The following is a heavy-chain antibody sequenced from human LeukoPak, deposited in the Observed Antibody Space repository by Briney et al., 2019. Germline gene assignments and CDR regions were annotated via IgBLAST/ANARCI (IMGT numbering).Heavy chain of an antibody. D-gene: IGHD5-18*01. Sequence: SETLSLTCTVSGGSIGYYYWSWIRQPPGKGLEWIGYIYYSGSTNYNPSLKSRVTTSVDPSKNQFSLKLTSVTAADTAVYYCARHVLGTATVADYWGQGTLVTVSS. V-gene: IGHV4-59*08. CDR3: ARHVLGTATVADY. CDR1: GGSIGYYY. J-gene: IGHJ4*02. CDR2: IYYSGST.